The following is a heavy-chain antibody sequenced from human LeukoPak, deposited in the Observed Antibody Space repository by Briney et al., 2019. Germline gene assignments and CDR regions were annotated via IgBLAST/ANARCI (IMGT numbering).Heavy chain of an antibody. CDR2: IYSGGST. J-gene: IGHJ4*02. D-gene: IGHD6-19*01. V-gene: IGHV3-66*01. CDR3: ARAFPYSSGSPDY. CDR1: GFTVSSNY. Sequence: GGSLRLSCAASGFTVSSNYMSWVRQAPGKGLEWVSVIYSGGSTYYADSVKGRFTISRDNSKNTLYLQMNSLRAEDTAVYYCARAFPYSSGSPDYWGQGTLSPSPQ.